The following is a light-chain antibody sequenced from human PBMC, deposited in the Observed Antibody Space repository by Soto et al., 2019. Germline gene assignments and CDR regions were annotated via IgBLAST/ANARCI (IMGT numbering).Light chain of an antibody. CDR1: SSNIGSNT. CDR2: SNN. J-gene: IGLJ3*02. Sequence: QAVVTQPPSASGTPGQRVTISCSGSSSNIGSNTVNWYQQLPGTAPKLLIYSNNQRPSGVPDRFSGSKSGTSASLAISGLQSEDEADYYCCSYAGSNTWVFGGGTKLTVL. V-gene: IGLV1-44*01. CDR3: CSYAGSNTWV.